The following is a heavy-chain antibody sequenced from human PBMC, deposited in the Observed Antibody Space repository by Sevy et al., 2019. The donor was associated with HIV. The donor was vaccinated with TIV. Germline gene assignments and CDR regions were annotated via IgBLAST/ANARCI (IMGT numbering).Heavy chain of an antibody. CDR3: ASEVYCSSGRCFSPRFDN. V-gene: IGHV3-74*01. CDR1: GFTFNRNW. Sequence: GGSLRLSCAASGFTFNRNWMHWVRQAPGKGLVWVPQINGDGTNTNYADSVKGRFTISRDNAKNTVYLQMNSLTVEDTAVYYCASEVYCSSGRCFSPRFDNWGQGTLVTVSS. CDR2: INGDGTNT. J-gene: IGHJ4*02. D-gene: IGHD2-15*01.